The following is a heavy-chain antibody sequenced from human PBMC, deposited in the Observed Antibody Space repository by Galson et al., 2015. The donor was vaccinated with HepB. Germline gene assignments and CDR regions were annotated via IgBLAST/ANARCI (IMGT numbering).Heavy chain of an antibody. V-gene: IGHV3-66*01. CDR3: TRDRPLPDNETSGYS. D-gene: IGHD3-22*01. J-gene: IGHJ4*02. Sequence: SLRLSCAASAFTVSSNYMSWVRQAPGKGLEWVSVIYSAGDTYYADSVKGRFTISRDNSKNTLYLQMNSLRVEDTAVYYCTRDRPLPDNETSGYSWGQGTLVTVSS. CDR1: AFTVSSNY. CDR2: IYSAGDT.